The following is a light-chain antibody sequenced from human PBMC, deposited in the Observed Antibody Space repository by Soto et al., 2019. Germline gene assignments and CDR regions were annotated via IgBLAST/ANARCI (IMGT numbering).Light chain of an antibody. V-gene: IGKV1-39*01. J-gene: IGKJ3*01. CDR3: QQSYSAPFT. CDR2: AAS. CDR1: QNINIY. Sequence: DTQMTQSPASLSASVGDSVTITCRASQNINIYVNWYQQKTGKAPKLMIYAASTWQTGVPLRFSGSGSGTDFTLTISSLQAEDFAIYYCQQSYSAPFTFGPGTRVDLK.